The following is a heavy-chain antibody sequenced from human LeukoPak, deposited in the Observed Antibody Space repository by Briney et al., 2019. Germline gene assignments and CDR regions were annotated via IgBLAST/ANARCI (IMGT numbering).Heavy chain of an antibody. CDR3: ARASYSYDISGWVPFDY. D-gene: IGHD3-22*01. V-gene: IGHV4-4*07. CDR2: IYTSGST. J-gene: IGHJ4*02. CDR1: GGSISSYY. Sequence: SETLSLTCTVSGGSISSYYWSWIRQPAGKGLEWIERIYTSGSTTYNPSLKSRVTISGDTSESQFSLRLSSVTAADTAVYYCARASYSYDISGWVPFDYWGQGTLVTVSS.